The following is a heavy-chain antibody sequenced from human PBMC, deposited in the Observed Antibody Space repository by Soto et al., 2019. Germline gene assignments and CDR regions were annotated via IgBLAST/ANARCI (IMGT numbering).Heavy chain of an antibody. D-gene: IGHD4-17*01. V-gene: IGHV4-31*03. CDR3: AADDYVGSEINFYYYAMDV. Sequence: QVQLQESGPGLVKPSQTLSLACTVSGGSINIGGYFWSWVRQFPGKGLEWIGHLYYNGSTYYKPSLKSRATISRDTSKNQVSLRLTSVTAADTAVYYCAADDYVGSEINFYYYAMDVWGQGTTVTVSS. J-gene: IGHJ6*02. CDR2: LYYNGST. CDR1: GGSINIGGYF.